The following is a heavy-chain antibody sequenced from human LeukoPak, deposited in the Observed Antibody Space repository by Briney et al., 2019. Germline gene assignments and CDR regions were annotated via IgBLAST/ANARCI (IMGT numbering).Heavy chain of an antibody. D-gene: IGHD3-22*01. CDR1: GGSISSYY. V-gene: IGHV4-59*01. Sequence: PSETLSLTCTVSGGSISSYYWSWIRQPQGKGLEWIGYIYYSGSTNYNPSLKSRVTISVDTSKNQFSLKLSSVTAADTAVYYCARDRGYDREGGGRYFDYWGQGTLVTVSS. CDR3: ARDRGYDREGGGRYFDY. CDR2: IYYSGST. J-gene: IGHJ4*02.